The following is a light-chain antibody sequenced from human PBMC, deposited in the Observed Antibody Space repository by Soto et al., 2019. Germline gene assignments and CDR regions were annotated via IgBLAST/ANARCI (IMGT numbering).Light chain of an antibody. V-gene: IGLV1-40*01. Sequence: QSVLTQPPSVSEAPGQRVTISCTGSSSNIGAGYDVHWYQQLPGTAPKLLIYGNSNRPSGVPNRFSGSKSGTSASLAITGLQAEDEADYYCQSYDISLSGVFGGGTKVTVL. CDR3: QSYDISLSGV. CDR2: GNS. CDR1: SSNIGAGYD. J-gene: IGLJ3*02.